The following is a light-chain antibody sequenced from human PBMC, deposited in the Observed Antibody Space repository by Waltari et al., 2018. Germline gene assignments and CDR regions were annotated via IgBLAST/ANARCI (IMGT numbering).Light chain of an antibody. Sequence: QLVLTQSPSASASLGASVKLTCTLSSGHSNYAIAWHQQLPEKGPRCLMKLTSDGSHNKGDGVPGRFSGSSSGAWRYLTISSLQSEDEADYYCQTWGTGIVIFGGGTRLTVL. V-gene: IGLV4-69*01. CDR3: QTWGTGIVI. J-gene: IGLJ2*01. CDR1: SGHSNYA. CDR2: LTSDGSH.